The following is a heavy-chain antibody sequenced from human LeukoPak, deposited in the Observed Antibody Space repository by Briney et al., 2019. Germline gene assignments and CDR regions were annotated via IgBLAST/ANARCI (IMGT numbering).Heavy chain of an antibody. CDR1: GGSISSYY. CDR3: ARDIEYGSGNFDY. V-gene: IGHV4-59*01. J-gene: IGHJ4*02. D-gene: IGHD3-10*01. Sequence: KISETLSLTCTVSGGSISSYYWSWIRQPPGKGLEWIGYIYYSGSTNYNPSLKSRVTISVDTSKNQFSLKLSSVTAADTAVYYCARDIEYGSGNFDYWGQGTPVTVSS. CDR2: IYYSGST.